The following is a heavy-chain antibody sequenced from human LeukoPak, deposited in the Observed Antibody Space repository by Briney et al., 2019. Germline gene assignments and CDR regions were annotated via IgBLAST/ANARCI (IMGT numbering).Heavy chain of an antibody. CDR3: AREPQTGYKSPGEYYYGMDV. CDR2: IYYSGST. Sequence: SETLSLTCTVSGGSISSGGYYWSCIRQHPGKGLEWIGYIYYSGSTCYNPSLKSRVTISVDTSKNQFSLKLSSVTAADTAVYYCAREPQTGYKSPGEYYYGMDVWGKGTTVTVSS. V-gene: IGHV4-31*03. D-gene: IGHD3-9*01. J-gene: IGHJ6*04. CDR1: GGSISSGGYY.